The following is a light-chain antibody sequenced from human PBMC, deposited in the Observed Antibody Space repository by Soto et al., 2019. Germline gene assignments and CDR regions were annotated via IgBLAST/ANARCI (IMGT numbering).Light chain of an antibody. Sequence: DIQLTQSPSSLSASVGDRVSITCQASQDIDTSLNWYQQRPGEAPKLLIYDASILETGVPSRFSGSGSGINIALTIDSLQTGGFATYDCQEFYDVSLTFGGGTRVEFK. CDR2: DAS. J-gene: IGKJ4*01. CDR3: QEFYDVSLT. CDR1: QDIDTS. V-gene: IGKV1-33*01.